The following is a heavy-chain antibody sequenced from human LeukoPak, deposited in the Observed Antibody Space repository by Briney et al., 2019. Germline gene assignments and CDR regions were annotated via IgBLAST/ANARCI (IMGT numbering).Heavy chain of an antibody. CDR3: ASSGSFRQQLIK. CDR1: GGSISGYY. V-gene: IGHV4-59*01. Sequence: SETLSLTCTVSGGSISGYYWSWIRQPPGKGLEWIGYIYYSGSSNYNPSLKSRVTISVDTSKNQFSLKLSSVTAADTAVYYCASSGSFRQQLIKWGQGTLVTVSS. CDR2: IYYSGSS. D-gene: IGHD6-13*01. J-gene: IGHJ4*02.